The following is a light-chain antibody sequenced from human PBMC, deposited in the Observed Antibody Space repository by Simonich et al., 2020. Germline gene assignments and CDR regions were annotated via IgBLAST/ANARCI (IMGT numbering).Light chain of an antibody. Sequence: QSALTQPASVSGSPGQSITISCTGTSSDVGGYNYVSWYQPHPGKAPKLMIYDVSRRPSGVSTRFSGYKSGNTASLTISGLQAEDEADYYGRSYTSSSTWVFGGGTKLTVL. V-gene: IGLV2-14*01. CDR3: RSYTSSSTWV. CDR2: DVS. J-gene: IGLJ3*02. CDR1: SSDVGGYNY.